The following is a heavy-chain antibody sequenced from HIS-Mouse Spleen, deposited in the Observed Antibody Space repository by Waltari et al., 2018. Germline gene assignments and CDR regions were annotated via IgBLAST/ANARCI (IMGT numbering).Heavy chain of an antibody. V-gene: IGHV3-30*18. CDR2: ISYDGSNK. J-gene: IGHJ4*02. D-gene: IGHD6-19*01. CDR1: GFTFSSYG. Sequence: QVQLVESGGGVVQPGRSLRLSCAASGFTFSSYGMPWVRQAPGKGVEWVAVISYDGSNKYYADSVKGRFSISRDNSKNTLYLQMNSLRAEDTAVYYCAKASSGWLDYWGQGTLVTVSS. CDR3: AKASSGWLDY.